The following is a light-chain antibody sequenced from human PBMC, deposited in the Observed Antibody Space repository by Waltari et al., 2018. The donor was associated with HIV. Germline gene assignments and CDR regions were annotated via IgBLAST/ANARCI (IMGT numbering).Light chain of an antibody. CDR1: SSDVGKYKL. J-gene: IGLJ1*01. CDR2: DVT. Sequence: QSALTQPASVSGSRGQSVTIFCNGTSSDVGKYKLLSWYQQSPGKAPRVVIYDVTDRPSGVSSRFTAPKSGNTASLTISELQPQDEGDYFCGSYAGSSTYIFGSGTLVTVL. CDR3: GSYAGSSTYI. V-gene: IGLV2-23*02.